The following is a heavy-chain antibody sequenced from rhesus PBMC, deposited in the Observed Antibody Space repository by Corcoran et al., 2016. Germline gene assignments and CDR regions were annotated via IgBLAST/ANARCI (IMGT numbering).Heavy chain of an antibody. D-gene: IGHD1-1*01. CDR1: GASISSYW. CDR3: ARDSLENSRDY. V-gene: IGHV4-80*01. J-gene: IGHJ4*01. CDR2: IDGNTGRT. Sequence: QVQLQESGPGLVKPSEILSLTCAVSGASISSYWWNWIRQPPGKGLEWIGEIDGNTGRTNYNPSLQSRVTISKDASKNQFSLKLTSVTAEDTAVYYCARDSLENSRDYWGQGVLVTVSS.